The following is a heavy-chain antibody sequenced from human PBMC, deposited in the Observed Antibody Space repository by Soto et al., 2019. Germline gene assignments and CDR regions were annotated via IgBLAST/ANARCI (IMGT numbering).Heavy chain of an antibody. CDR1: GYTFTGYY. V-gene: IGHV1-2*02. CDR2: INPNSGGT. J-gene: IGHJ6*02. D-gene: IGHD6-6*01. CDR3: ARDKVSPPFSSSDYYYGMDV. Sequence: GASVKVSCKASGYTFTGYYMHWLRQAPGQGLEWMGWINPNSGGTNYAQKFQGRVTMTRDTSISTAYMELSRLRSDDTAVYYCARDKVSPPFSSSDYYYGMDVWGQGTTVTVSS.